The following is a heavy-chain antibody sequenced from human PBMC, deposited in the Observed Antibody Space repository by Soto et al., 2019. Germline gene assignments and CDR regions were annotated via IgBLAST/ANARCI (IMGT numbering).Heavy chain of an antibody. Sequence: QVQLVQSGAEVKKSGSSVKVACKVSGDTFSNYAINWVRRAPGQGLEWMGAIVPIFRTTNYAQKFQGRVTSTADESTITDYMELSRLRSDDTDTYYCAREASAPGTFREDASDIWGQGTKVTVSS. J-gene: IGHJ3*02. D-gene: IGHD1-7*01. CDR1: GDTFSNYA. CDR2: IVPIFRTT. CDR3: AREASAPGTFREDASDI. V-gene: IGHV1-69*12.